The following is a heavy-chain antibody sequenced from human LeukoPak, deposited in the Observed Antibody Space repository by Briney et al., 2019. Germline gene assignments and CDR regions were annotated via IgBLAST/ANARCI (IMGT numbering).Heavy chain of an antibody. D-gene: IGHD6-13*01. V-gene: IGHV7-4-1*02. CDR3: ARDLIGGQQLVPGYFDY. CDR1: GYTFTSYA. J-gene: IGHJ4*02. Sequence: ASVKVSCKASGYTFTSYAMNWVRQAPGQGLEWMGWINTNTGNPTYAQGFTGRFVFSLDTSVSTAYLQISSLKAEDTAVYYCARDLIGGQQLVPGYFDYWGQGTLVTVSS. CDR2: INTNTGNP.